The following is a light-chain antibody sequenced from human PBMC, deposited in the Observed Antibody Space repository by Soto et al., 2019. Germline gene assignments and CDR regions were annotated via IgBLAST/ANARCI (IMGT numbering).Light chain of an antibody. V-gene: IGLV2-14*01. CDR2: EVT. Sequence: QSALTQPASVSGSPGQSITISCTGTSGDVGGYNYVSWYQQHPGKAPKLMIYEVTNRPSGVSNRFSGSKSGNTASLTISGLQAEDEADYYCSSYTTSTTLYVFGTGTKLTV. CDR1: SGDVGGYNY. J-gene: IGLJ1*01. CDR3: SSYTTSTTLYV.